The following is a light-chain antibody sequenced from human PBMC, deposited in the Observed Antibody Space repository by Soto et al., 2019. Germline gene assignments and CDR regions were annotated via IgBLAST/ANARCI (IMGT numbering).Light chain of an antibody. Sequence: EIVLTQSPGTLSLSPGERATLSCRASQSVSSSYLAWYQQKPGQAPRLLIYGASSRATGIPDRFSGSGSGTDFTLTTSRLEPEDFAVYYCQQYGSFWTFGQGTKV. CDR1: QSVSSSY. J-gene: IGKJ1*01. V-gene: IGKV3-20*01. CDR2: GAS. CDR3: QQYGSFWT.